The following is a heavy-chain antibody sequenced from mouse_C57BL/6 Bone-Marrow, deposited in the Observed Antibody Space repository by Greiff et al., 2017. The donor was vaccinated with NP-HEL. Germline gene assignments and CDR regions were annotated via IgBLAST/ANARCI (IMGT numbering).Heavy chain of an antibody. J-gene: IGHJ3*01. Sequence: QVQLKESGAELARPGASVKLSCKASGYTFTSYGISWVKQITGQGLEWIGEIYPRSGNTYYNEKFKGKATLTADKSSSTAYMELRSLTSEDSAVYFCARHGSTFAWFAYWGQGTLVTVSA. V-gene: IGHV1-81*01. CDR2: IYPRSGNT. D-gene: IGHD1-1*01. CDR3: ARHGSTFAWFAY. CDR1: GYTFTSYG.